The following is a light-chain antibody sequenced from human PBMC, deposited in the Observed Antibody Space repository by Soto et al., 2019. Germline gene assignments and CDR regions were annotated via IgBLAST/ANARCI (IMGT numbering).Light chain of an antibody. CDR2: DAS. CDR3: QQYNSLWT. J-gene: IGKJ1*01. V-gene: IGKV1-5*01. CDR1: QSISSW. Sequence: DIQMTQSPSTLSASVGDRVTITCRASQSISSWLAWYQQKPGKAPKLLICDASSLESEVPSRFSGSGSGTEFTLTISSLQPDDFATYYCQQYNSLWTFGQGTKVEIK.